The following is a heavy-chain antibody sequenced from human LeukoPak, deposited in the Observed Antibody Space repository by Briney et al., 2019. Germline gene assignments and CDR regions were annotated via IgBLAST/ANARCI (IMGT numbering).Heavy chain of an antibody. V-gene: IGHV4-38-2*02. CDR1: GYSISSGYY. CDR2: IYHSGST. Sequence: SETLSLTCTVSGYSISSGYYWGWIRQPPGKGLEWIGSIYHSGSTYYNPSLKSRVTISVDTSKNQFSLKLSSVTAADTAVYYCARVPGYCSSTSCYQSSNQGDYWGQGTLVTVSS. CDR3: ARVPGYCSSTSCYQSSNQGDY. J-gene: IGHJ4*02. D-gene: IGHD2-2*01.